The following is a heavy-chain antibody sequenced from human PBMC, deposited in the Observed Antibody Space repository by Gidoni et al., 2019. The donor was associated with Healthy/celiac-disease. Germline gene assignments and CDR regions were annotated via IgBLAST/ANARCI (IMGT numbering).Heavy chain of an antibody. CDR3: ARVGQRITIFGVVIPGSGYGEGFDY. CDR2: IYHSGST. Sequence: QVQLQESGPGLVKPSETLSLTCAVSGYSISSGYYWGWIRQPPGKGLEWIGSIYHSGSTYYNPSLKSRVTISVDTSKNQFSLKLSSVTAADTAVYYCARVGQRITIFGVVIPGSGYGEGFDYWGQGTLVTVSS. D-gene: IGHD3-3*01. V-gene: IGHV4-38-2*01. J-gene: IGHJ4*02. CDR1: GYSISSGYY.